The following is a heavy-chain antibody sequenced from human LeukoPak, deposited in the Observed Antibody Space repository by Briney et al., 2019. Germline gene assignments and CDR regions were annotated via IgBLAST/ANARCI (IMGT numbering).Heavy chain of an antibody. Sequence: PGGSLRLSCAASGFTFSSYAMSWVRQAPGKGLEWVSLISGSGTSTYYADSVKGRFTISRDNSKNTLYLQTNSLRAEDTAVYYCAKRGRAYYEREFYFDYWGQGTLVTVSS. D-gene: IGHD3-22*01. CDR1: GFTFSSYA. V-gene: IGHV3-23*01. J-gene: IGHJ4*02. CDR2: ISGSGTST. CDR3: AKRGRAYYEREFYFDY.